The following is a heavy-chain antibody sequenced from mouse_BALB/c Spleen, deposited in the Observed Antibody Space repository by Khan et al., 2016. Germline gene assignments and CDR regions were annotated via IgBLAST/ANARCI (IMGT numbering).Heavy chain of an antibody. CDR2: ILPGNANS. Sequence: QVQLQQSGAELMKPGASVKISCKATGYTFSNYWIEWVKQRPGHGLEWIGDILPGNANSNYNENLKGKATLTADTSSNTAYMQLSSLTSEDSAVYYGARAWYTKDYWGQGTSVTVSS. J-gene: IGHJ4*01. CDR1: GYTFSNYW. CDR3: ARAWYTKDY. V-gene: IGHV1-9*01.